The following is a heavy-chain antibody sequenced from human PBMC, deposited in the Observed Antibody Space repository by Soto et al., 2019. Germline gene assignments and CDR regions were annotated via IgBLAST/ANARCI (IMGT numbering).Heavy chain of an antibody. V-gene: IGHV3-64*01. J-gene: IGHJ4*02. CDR3: ARGPGYYFDY. CDR1: GFTFSSFA. CDR2: ISSNGGST. Sequence: GGSLRLSCAASGFTFSSFAMHWVRQAPGKGLEYVSAISSNGGSTYYANSVKGRFTISRDNSKNTLYLQMGSLRAEDMAVYYCARGPGYYFDYWGQGTLVTVSS.